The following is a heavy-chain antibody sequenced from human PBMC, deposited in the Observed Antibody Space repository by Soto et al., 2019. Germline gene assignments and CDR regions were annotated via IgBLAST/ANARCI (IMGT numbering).Heavy chain of an antibody. J-gene: IGHJ6*02. CDR2: ISSSSSYI. CDR1: GFTFSSYS. V-gene: IGHV3-21*01. D-gene: IGHD3-10*01. Sequence: EVQLVESGGGPVKPGGSLRLSCAASGFTFSSYSMNWVRQAPGKGLEWVSSISSSSSYIYYADSVKGRFTISRDNAKNSLYLQMNSLRAEDTAVYYCASTGRLGGYYYGMDVWGQGTTVTVSS. CDR3: ASTGRLGGYYYGMDV.